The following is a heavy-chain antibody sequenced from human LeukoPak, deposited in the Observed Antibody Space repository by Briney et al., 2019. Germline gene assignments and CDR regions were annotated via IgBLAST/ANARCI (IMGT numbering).Heavy chain of an antibody. CDR1: VYTFTGYY. V-gene: IGHV1-2*02. CDR2: INPNSGGR. D-gene: IGHD6-13*01. Sequence: ASVKVSFKSCVYTFTGYYMHWVRQAAAQGLEWMGWINPNSGGRNYAQKFQGRVTMTRDTSISTAYMELSRLSSEDTAVYYCARDVQQLALFDYWGEGTLVTVSS. CDR3: ARDVQQLALFDY. J-gene: IGHJ4*02.